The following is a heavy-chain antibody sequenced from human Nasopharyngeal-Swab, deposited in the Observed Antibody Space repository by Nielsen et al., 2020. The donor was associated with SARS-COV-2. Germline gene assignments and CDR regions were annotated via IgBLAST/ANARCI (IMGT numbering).Heavy chain of an antibody. CDR1: GFTVSSNY. J-gene: IGHJ6*03. CDR2: IYSGGST. D-gene: IGHD2-21*02. CDR3: ARVSGGDCYSFCYYYYHMDV. V-gene: IGHV3-53*01. Sequence: GESLKISCAASGFTVSSNYMSWVRQAPGKGLEWVSVIYSGGSTYYADSVKGRFTISRDNSKNTLYLQMNSLRAEDTAVYYCARVSGGDCYSFCYYYYHMDVWGKGTTVTVSS.